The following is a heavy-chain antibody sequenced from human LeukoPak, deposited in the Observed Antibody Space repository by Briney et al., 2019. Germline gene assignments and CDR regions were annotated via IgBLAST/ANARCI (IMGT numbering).Heavy chain of an antibody. CDR1: GYTFTSYG. CDR3: ARSRGYQPLEAPIYYFDY. D-gene: IGHD2-2*01. CDR2: ISAYNGNT. J-gene: IGHJ4*02. Sequence: ASVKVSCKASGYTFTSYGISWVRQAPGQGLEWMGWISAYNGNTNYAQKLQGRVTMTTDTSTSTAYMELRGLRSDDTAVYYCARSRGYQPLEAPIYYFDYWGQGTLVTVSS. V-gene: IGHV1-18*01.